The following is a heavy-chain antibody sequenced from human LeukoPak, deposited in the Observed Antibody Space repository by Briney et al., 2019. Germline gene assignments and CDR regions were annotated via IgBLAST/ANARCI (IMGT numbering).Heavy chain of an antibody. D-gene: IGHD3-16*01. J-gene: IGHJ4*02. CDR2: ISGGST. Sequence: GGSLRLSCAASGFTVSSNEMSWVRQAPGKGLEWVSSISGGSTYYADSRKGRFTISRDNSKNTLHLQMNSLRAEDTAVYYCKKDYVWGGGYFDYWGQETLVPVS. CDR1: GFTVSSNE. V-gene: IGHV3-38-3*01. CDR3: KKDYVWGGGYFDY.